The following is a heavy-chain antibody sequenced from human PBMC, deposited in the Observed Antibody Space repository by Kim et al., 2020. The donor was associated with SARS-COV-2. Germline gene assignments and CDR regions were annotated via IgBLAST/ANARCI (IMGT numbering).Heavy chain of an antibody. CDR1: GFTFSSYA. Sequence: GGSLRLSCAASGFTFSSYAMSWVRQAPGKGLEWVSAISGSGGSTYYADSVKGRFTISRDNSKNTLYLQMNSLRAEDTAVYYCAKDGSPLWFGESARPENWFDPWGQGTLVTVSS. CDR2: ISGSGGST. J-gene: IGHJ5*02. V-gene: IGHV3-23*01. D-gene: IGHD3-10*01. CDR3: AKDGSPLWFGESARPENWFDP.